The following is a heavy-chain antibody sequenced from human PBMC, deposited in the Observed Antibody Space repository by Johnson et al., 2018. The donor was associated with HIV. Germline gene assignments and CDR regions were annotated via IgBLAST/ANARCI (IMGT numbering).Heavy chain of an antibody. D-gene: IGHD2-15*01. J-gene: IGHJ3*02. Sequence: VPLVESGGGLIQPGGSLRLSCEASGFTFDEYDMSWVRQAPGKGLEWVSSINWNGGTPGSADSVKGQFTISRDNAKNSLYLQMNSLRAEDTALYYCARGVVPDPFDIWGQGTMVTVSS. CDR1: GFTFDEYD. CDR3: ARGVVPDPFDI. CDR2: INWNGGTP. V-gene: IGHV3-20*04.